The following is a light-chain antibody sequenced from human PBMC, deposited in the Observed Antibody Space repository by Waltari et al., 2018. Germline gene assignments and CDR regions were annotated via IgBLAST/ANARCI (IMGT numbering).Light chain of an antibody. CDR1: LSIGTY. J-gene: IGKJ2*01. CDR2: AAS. Sequence: DIQMTQSPTSLSAFVGERVTIPCRASLSIGTYLNWFQQKAGEAPKLLISAASSLQPGVPSRFSGGGSGTYFTLIIASLQPDDLASYYCQQTYSTPRTFGQGTKLEI. CDR3: QQTYSTPRT. V-gene: IGKV1-39*01.